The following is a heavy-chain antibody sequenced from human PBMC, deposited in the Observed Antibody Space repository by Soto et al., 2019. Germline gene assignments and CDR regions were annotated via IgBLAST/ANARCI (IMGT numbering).Heavy chain of an antibody. CDR1: GGSISSGGYS. V-gene: IGHV4-30-2*01. J-gene: IGHJ3*02. CDR2: IYHSGST. CDR3: ARALDYCDAFDI. D-gene: IGHD4-17*01. Sequence: QLQLQESGSGLVKPSQTLSLTCAVSGGSISSGGYSWSWIRQPPGKGLEWIGYIYHSGSTYYNPSLQSRVTISVDTSKNQFSLKLSSVTAADTAVYYCARALDYCDAFDIWGQGTMVTVSS.